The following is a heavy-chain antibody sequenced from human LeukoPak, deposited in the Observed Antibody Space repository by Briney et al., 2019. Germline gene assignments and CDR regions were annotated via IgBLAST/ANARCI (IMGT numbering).Heavy chain of an antibody. J-gene: IGHJ4*02. CDR2: IRHDGNNE. CDR1: GFMFSSYG. V-gene: IGHV3-30*02. D-gene: IGHD1-1*01. CDR3: AKVDKQLDSLDY. Sequence: GGSLRLSCAASGFMFSSYGMHWVRQAPGKGLEWVAYIRHDGNNEDYADSVKGRFTISRDNSKNTLYLQMNSLRAEDTAVYYCAKVDKQLDSLDYWGQGTLVSVSS.